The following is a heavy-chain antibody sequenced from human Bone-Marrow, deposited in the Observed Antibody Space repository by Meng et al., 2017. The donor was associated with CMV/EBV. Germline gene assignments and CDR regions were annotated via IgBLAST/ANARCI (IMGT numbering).Heavy chain of an antibody. V-gene: IGHV4-61*01. Sequence: GSLRLSCTVSGGSVSSGSYYWTWVRQSPGKGLEWIGNFHHSGSTNYNPSLRSRLTISVDTSKSQVSLKVRSVTPADTAVYYCARGGGSSSLSKFDSWGQGKLVNVDS. CDR2: FHHSGST. CDR1: GGSVSSGSYY. CDR3: ARGGGSSSLSKFDS. J-gene: IGHJ4*02. D-gene: IGHD6-13*01.